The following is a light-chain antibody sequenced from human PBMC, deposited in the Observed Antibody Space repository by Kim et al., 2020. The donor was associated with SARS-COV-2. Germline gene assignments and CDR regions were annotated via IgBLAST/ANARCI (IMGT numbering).Light chain of an antibody. CDR3: QQSYSTLYT. Sequence: SASVGDRVTITCRASQRISTYLNWYQQKPGKAPKLLIYAASSLQSGVPSRFSGSGSGKDFTLTISSLQPDDFATYYCQQSYSTLYTFGQGTKLEI. V-gene: IGKV1-39*01. CDR1: QRISTY. CDR2: AAS. J-gene: IGKJ2*01.